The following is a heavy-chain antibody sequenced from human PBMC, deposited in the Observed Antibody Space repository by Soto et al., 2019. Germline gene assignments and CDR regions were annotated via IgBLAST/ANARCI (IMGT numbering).Heavy chain of an antibody. Sequence: PSETLSLTCTVSGGSISSSSYYWGWIRQPPGKGLEWIGSIYYSGSTYYNPSLKSRVTISVDTSKNQFSLKLSSVTAADTAVYYCARLEIVATIPGDGMAVWGQGTTVTVSS. V-gene: IGHV4-39*01. CDR1: GGSISSSSYY. CDR2: IYYSGST. CDR3: ARLEIVATIPGDGMAV. J-gene: IGHJ6*02. D-gene: IGHD5-12*01.